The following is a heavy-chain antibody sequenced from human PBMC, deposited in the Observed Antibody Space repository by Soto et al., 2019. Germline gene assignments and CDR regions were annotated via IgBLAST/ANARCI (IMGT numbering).Heavy chain of an antibody. V-gene: IGHV1-46*01. CDR2: INPSGGST. CDR3: ARDGRSSYSSAWYYFAY. Sequence: QVQLAQSGAEVKKPGASVKVSCRASGYTFTSYYMHWVRQAPGQGLEWMGIINPSGGSTSYAQKFQGRVTMTRDTSTSTVYMELSSLRSEDTAVYYCARDGRSSYSSAWYYFAYWGQGTLVTVSS. CDR1: GYTFTSYY. D-gene: IGHD6-19*01. J-gene: IGHJ4*02.